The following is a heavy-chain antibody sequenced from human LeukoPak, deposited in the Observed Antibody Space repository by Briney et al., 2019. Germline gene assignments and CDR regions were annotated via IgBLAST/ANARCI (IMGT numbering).Heavy chain of an antibody. Sequence: KSSETLSLTCTVSGGSISSSSYYWGWIRQPPGKGLEWIGSIYYSGSTYYNPSLKSRVTISVDTSKNQFSLKLSSVTAVDTAVYYCARDRRAVAGYFDLWGRGTLVTVSS. CDR2: IYYSGST. CDR3: ARDRRAVAGYFDL. D-gene: IGHD6-19*01. V-gene: IGHV4-39*07. CDR1: GGSISSSSYY. J-gene: IGHJ2*01.